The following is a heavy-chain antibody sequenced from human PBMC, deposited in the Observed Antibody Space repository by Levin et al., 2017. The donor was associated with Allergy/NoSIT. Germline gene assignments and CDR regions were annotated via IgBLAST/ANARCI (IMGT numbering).Heavy chain of an antibody. CDR2: IYQSGNT. D-gene: IGHD2-8*02. J-gene: IGHJ5*02. Sequence: PSETLSLTCAVSGDSISNGGYSWSWIRQTPGKGLEFLGYIYQSGNTFYNPSLKSRLTMSVDRSHNQFSLRLTSVTAADTAAYFCARSSPVLVVAGWFDPWGQGILVSVSS. CDR1: GDSISNGGYS. CDR3: ARSSPVLVVAGWFDP. V-gene: IGHV4-30-2*01.